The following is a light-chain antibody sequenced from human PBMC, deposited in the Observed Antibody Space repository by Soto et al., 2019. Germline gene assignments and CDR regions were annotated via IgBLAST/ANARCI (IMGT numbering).Light chain of an antibody. V-gene: IGKV3-11*01. CDR3: QQRHNWPGT. J-gene: IGKJ1*01. Sequence: TQSPATLSVSPGERATLTCRASKSVRSSLAWYQQQPGQAPRLLILDASNRATCIPPMGRGRGAGTEFTLTINSLEPEDFVVYYCQQRHNWPGTFGQGTKVDIK. CDR2: DAS. CDR1: KSVRSS.